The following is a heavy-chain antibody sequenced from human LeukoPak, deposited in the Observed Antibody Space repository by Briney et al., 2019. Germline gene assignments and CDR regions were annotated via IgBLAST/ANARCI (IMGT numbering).Heavy chain of an antibody. J-gene: IGHJ4*02. CDR3: ARQLYYYGSDGYYFDY. Sequence: GESLKISCKGSGYTIGSFGSYWIAWVRRMPGKGLEWMGSIYPIDSDTRYNPSFEGQVTISADKSISTAYLQWSSPKASDTAMYYCARQLYYYGSDGYYFDYWGQGTLVTVSS. CDR2: IYPIDSDT. V-gene: IGHV5-51*01. CDR1: GYTIGSFGSYW. D-gene: IGHD3-10*01.